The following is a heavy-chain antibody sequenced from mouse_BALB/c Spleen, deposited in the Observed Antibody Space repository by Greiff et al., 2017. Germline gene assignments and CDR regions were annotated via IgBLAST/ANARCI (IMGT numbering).Heavy chain of an antibody. D-gene: IGHD1-1*01. J-gene: IGHJ2*01. CDR2: ISYSGST. V-gene: IGHV3-2*02. CDR3: ARGDYYGSLDY. Sequence: EVKLQESGPGLVKPSQSLSLTCTVTGYSITSDYAWNWIRQFPGNKLEWMGYISYSGSTSYNPSLKSRISITRDTSKNQFFLQLNSVTTEDTATYYCARGDYYGSLDYWGQGTTLTVSS. CDR1: GYSITSDYA.